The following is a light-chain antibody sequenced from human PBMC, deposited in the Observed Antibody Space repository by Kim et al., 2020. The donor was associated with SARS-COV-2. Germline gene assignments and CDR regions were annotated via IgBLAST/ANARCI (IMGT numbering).Light chain of an antibody. V-gene: IGLV7-46*01. Sequence: QAVVTQEPSLTVSPGGTVTLTCGSTTGAVTSRHYPYWLQQKPGQAPRTLIYDLSTKHSWTPARFSGSLLGGKAALTLSGAQPEDEAEYYCLLSYSDARPVEFGGGTQLTVL. J-gene: IGLJ2*01. CDR2: DLS. CDR1: TGAVTSRHY. CDR3: LLSYSDARPVE.